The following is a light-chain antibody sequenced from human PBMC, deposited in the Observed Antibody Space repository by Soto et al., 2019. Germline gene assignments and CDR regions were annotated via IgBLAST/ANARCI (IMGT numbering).Light chain of an antibody. Sequence: EIVLTQSPATLSLSPGERATLSCRASQSVSTYLAWYQQKPGQAPRLLIYDAFNRATGVPARFRGSGSGTDFTLTISGLEAEDFSVYYWQQRDKWPITFGQGTRLEIK. CDR2: DAF. J-gene: IGKJ5*01. V-gene: IGKV3-11*01. CDR1: QSVSTY. CDR3: QQRDKWPIT.